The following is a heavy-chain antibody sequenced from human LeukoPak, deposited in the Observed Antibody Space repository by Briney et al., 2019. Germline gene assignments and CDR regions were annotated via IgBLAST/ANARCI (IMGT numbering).Heavy chain of an antibody. J-gene: IGHJ4*02. D-gene: IGHD2-15*01. V-gene: IGHV3-7*04. CDR2: IHQDGNEK. CDR3: ARGDKFSGDY. CDR1: GFTFSSSE. Sequence: GGSLRLSCAASGFTFSSSEMNWVRQAPGKGLEWVANIHQDGNEKYYVDSVKGRFTISRDNAKNSLYLQMNSLRAEDTAVYYCARGDKFSGDYWGQGTLVTVSS.